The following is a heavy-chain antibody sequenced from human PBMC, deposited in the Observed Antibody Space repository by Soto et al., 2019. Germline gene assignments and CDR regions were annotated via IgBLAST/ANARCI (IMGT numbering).Heavy chain of an antibody. Sequence: SETLSLTCTISGGSISVYYWSWVRQPPGHELEWIGYIYYSGSTNYNPSLKSRVTISVDTSKNQFSLKLSSVTAADTAVYYCARENQDYYDSSGYRPFDYWGQGTLVTVS. J-gene: IGHJ4*02. CDR3: ARENQDYYDSSGYRPFDY. CDR2: IYYSGST. CDR1: GGSISVYY. V-gene: IGHV4-59*01. D-gene: IGHD3-22*01.